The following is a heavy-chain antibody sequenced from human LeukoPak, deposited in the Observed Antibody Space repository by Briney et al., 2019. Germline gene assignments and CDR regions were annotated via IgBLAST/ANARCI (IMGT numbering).Heavy chain of an antibody. J-gene: IGHJ4*02. V-gene: IGHV4-59*01. CDR2: IYYSGST. Sequence: SSETPSLTCTVSGGSISSYYWSWIRQPPGKGLEWIGYIYYSGSTNYNPSLKSRVTISVDTSKNQFSLKLSSVTAADTAVYYCARDVSCSGGSCADYWGQGTQVTVSS. CDR3: ARDVSCSGGSCADY. CDR1: GGSISSYY. D-gene: IGHD2-15*01.